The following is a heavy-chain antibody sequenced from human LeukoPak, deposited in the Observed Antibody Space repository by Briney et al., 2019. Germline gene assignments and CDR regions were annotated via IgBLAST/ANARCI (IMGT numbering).Heavy chain of an antibody. J-gene: IGHJ3*01. CDR3: ARDKSYSNGVDY. D-gene: IGHD4-11*01. V-gene: IGHV1-69*13. CDR1: GGTFSSYA. Sequence: ASVKVSCKASGGTFSSYAISWVRQAPGQGLEWMGGIIPIFGTANYAQKFQGRVTITADESTSTAYMELRSLRSDDTAVYYCARDKSYSNGVDYWGQGTMVTVSS. CDR2: IIPIFGTA.